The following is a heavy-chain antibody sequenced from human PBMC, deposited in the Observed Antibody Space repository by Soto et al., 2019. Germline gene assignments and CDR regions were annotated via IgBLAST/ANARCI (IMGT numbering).Heavy chain of an antibody. CDR3: ARQMNLSWSMDV. J-gene: IGHJ6*02. CDR2: IYPSDSDT. V-gene: IGHV5-51*01. Sequence: GESLKISCEGSGYPFSYFWIAWVRQMPGKGLEWMGIIYPSDSDTRYSPSFQGQVTISADKSTNTAYLQWSSLKASNTAMYYCARQMNLSWSMDVWGQGTTVTVSS. CDR1: GYPFSYFW.